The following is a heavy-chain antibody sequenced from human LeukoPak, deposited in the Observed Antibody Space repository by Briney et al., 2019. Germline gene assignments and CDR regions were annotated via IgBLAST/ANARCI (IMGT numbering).Heavy chain of an antibody. Sequence: GRSLRLSCAASGFTFSSYGMHWVRQAPGKGLEWVSAISGSGSATYYADSVKGRFTISRDNSKNTLYLQMNSLRAEDTAVYYCAKDQYGEAFDIWGPGTMVTVSS. CDR2: ISGSGSAT. CDR1: GFTFSSYG. D-gene: IGHD4-17*01. J-gene: IGHJ3*02. V-gene: IGHV3-23*01. CDR3: AKDQYGEAFDI.